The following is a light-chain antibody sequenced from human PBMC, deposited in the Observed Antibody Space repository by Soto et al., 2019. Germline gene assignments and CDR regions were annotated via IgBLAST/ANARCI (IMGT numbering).Light chain of an antibody. Sequence: EIVLTQSPATLSLSPGERATLSCRASQSVSSYLAWYQQKPGQAPRLLIYDASNSATGIPARFSGSGSGTDFTLTISSLEPEDFAVYYCQQRSNWPPSNTFGQGTRLEIK. CDR3: QQRSNWPPSNT. CDR2: DAS. CDR1: QSVSSY. V-gene: IGKV3-11*01. J-gene: IGKJ5*01.